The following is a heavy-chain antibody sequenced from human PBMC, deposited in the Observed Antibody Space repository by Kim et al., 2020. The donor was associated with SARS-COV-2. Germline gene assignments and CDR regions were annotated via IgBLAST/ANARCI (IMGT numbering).Heavy chain of an antibody. V-gene: IGHV3-13*05. CDR1: GFTFSSYD. CDR2: IGTAGDP. D-gene: IGHD3-22*01. CDR3: ARVKYDSSGYYYFDY. Sequence: GGSLRLSCAASGFTFSSYDMHWVRQATGKGLEWVSAIGTAGDPYYPGSVKGRFTISRENAKNSLYLQMNSLRAGDTAVYYCARVKYDSSGYYYFDYWGQGTLVTVSS. J-gene: IGHJ4*02.